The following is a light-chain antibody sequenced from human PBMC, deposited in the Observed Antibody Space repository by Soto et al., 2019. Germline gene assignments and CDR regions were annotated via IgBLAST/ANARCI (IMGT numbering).Light chain of an antibody. Sequence: QSVLTQPPSASGTPGQRVTISCSGSSSNIGDNTVNWYQQLPGTAPKLLIYTNNQRPSGVPDRFSSTKSGTSASLAISGLQSEDEADYYCAAWDASLNGVVFGGGTKLTVL. J-gene: IGLJ2*01. CDR1: SSNIGDNT. V-gene: IGLV1-44*01. CDR3: AAWDASLNGVV. CDR2: TNN.